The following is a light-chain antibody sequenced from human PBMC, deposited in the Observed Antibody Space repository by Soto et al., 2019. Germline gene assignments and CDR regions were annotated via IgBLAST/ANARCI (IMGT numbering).Light chain of an antibody. CDR3: QHLRTYRFS. CDR1: QDISTS. V-gene: IGKV1-9*01. Sequence: DIQLTQSPSFLSASVGDRVTVSCRASQDISTSLAWFQQKAGKVPQLLVYPASTLQDGVPSRFSGSGSGTYFTLTINTLQAEDFATYYCQHLRTYRFSFGQGTKV. CDR2: PAS. J-gene: IGKJ2*03.